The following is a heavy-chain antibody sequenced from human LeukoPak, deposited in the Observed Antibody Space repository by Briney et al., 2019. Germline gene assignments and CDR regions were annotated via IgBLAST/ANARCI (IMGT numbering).Heavy chain of an antibody. Sequence: PGGSLRLSCAASGFTFSNYAMHWVRQAPGKGLEWVAVISYDGRNKYYADSVKGPFTISRDNSKNTQYLQMNSLRAEDTAVYYCARGSGLRYFDWLSPSDPWGQGTLVTVSS. J-gene: IGHJ5*02. CDR1: GFTFSNYA. CDR3: ARGSGLRYFDWLSPSDP. CDR2: ISYDGRNK. V-gene: IGHV3-30*04. D-gene: IGHD3-9*01.